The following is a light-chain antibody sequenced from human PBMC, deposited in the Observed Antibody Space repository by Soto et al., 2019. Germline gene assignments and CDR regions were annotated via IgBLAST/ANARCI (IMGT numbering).Light chain of an antibody. J-gene: IGKJ2*01. Sequence: DIQLTQSPSALSASVGDRVTVTCRASQSISSWLAWYQQKPGKAPKLLIHKASNLQIGVPSRFSGSGSGTEFTLPISSLQPDDFATYYCQHLVSFGQGTKLEIK. CDR1: QSISSW. CDR3: QHLVS. CDR2: KAS. V-gene: IGKV1-5*03.